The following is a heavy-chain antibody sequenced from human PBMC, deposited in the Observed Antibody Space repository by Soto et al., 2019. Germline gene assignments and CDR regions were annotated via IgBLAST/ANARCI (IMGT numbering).Heavy chain of an antibody. CDR2: IIPIFGTA. D-gene: IGHD1-26*01. V-gene: IGHV1-69*13. J-gene: IGHJ6*02. CDR1: GGTFSSYA. Sequence: ASVKVSCKASGGTFSSYAISWVRQAPGQGLEWMGGIIPIFGTANYAQKFQGRVTITADESTSTAYMELSSLRSEDTAVYYCARLLSRVDYGMDVWGQGTTVTVSS. CDR3: ARLLSRVDYGMDV.